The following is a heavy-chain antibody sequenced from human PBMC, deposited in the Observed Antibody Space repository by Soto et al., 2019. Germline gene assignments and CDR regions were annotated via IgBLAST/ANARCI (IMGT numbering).Heavy chain of an antibody. V-gene: IGHV3-21*01. CDR3: ARSPGGCSSTSCSYYYYYGMDV. CDR1: GFTFSSYS. Sequence: EVQLVESGGGLVKPGGSLRLSCAASGFTFSSYSMNWVRQAPGKGLEWVSSISSSSSYIYYADSVKGRFTISRDNAKNSLCLQMNSLRAEDTAVYYCARSPGGCSSTSCSYYYYYGMDVWGQGTTVTVSS. D-gene: IGHD2-2*01. J-gene: IGHJ6*01. CDR2: ISSSSSYI.